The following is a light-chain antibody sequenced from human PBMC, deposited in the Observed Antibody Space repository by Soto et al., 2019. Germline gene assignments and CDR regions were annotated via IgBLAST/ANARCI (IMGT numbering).Light chain of an antibody. V-gene: IGKV1-39*01. J-gene: IGKJ5*01. CDR3: QQFNNYPRIT. Sequence: DIQMTQSPSSLSASVGDRVTITCRTSQTISDYLNWYQHKPGKAPKLLISAASSLLSGVPSRFSGSGSGTDFTLTISSLQPEDFATYYCQQFNNYPRITFGQGTRLENK. CDR2: AAS. CDR1: QTISDY.